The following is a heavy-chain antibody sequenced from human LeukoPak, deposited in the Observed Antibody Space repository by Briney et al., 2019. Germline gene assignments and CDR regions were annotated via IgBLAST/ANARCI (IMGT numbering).Heavy chain of an antibody. V-gene: IGHV3-74*01. D-gene: IGHD6-19*01. CDR1: GSTFSSYW. Sequence: GGSLRLSCAASGSTFSSYWMHWVRQAPGKGLVWVSRINSDGSSTSYADSVKGRFTISRDNAKNTLYLQMNSLRAEDTAVYYCARVTYSSGWYQFDYWGQGTLVTVSS. CDR2: INSDGSST. CDR3: ARVTYSSGWYQFDY. J-gene: IGHJ4*02.